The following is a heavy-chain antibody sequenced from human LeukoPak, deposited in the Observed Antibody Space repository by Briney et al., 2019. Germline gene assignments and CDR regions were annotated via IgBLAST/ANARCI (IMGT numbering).Heavy chain of an antibody. CDR1: GGSISSSSYY. J-gene: IGHJ4*02. Sequence: PSETLSLTCTVSGGSISSSSYYWGWIRQPPGKGLEWIGNIDYSGSTYYNPSLKSRVTISVDTSKNQFSLKLSSVTAAGTAVYFCARGFRGDNFDYWGQGTLVTVSS. V-gene: IGHV4-39*07. CDR3: ARGFRGDNFDY. CDR2: IDYSGST. D-gene: IGHD7-27*01.